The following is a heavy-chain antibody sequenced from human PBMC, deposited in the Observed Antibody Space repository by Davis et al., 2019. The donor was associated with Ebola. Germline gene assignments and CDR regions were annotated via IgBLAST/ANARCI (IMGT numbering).Heavy chain of an antibody. V-gene: IGHV3-74*01. Sequence: GESLKISCAASGFTFSSYWMHWVRQAPGKGLVWVSRINSDGSSTGYADSVRGRFTISRDNAKSTLYLQMNSLRAEDTAVYYCAKDLDSGSYASDIWGLGTMVTVSS. CDR1: GFTFSSYW. J-gene: IGHJ3*02. CDR2: INSDGSST. D-gene: IGHD3-10*01. CDR3: AKDLDSGSYASDI.